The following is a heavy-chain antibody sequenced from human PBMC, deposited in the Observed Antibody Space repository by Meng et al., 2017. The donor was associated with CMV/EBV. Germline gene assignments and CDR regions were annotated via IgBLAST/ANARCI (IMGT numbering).Heavy chain of an antibody. V-gene: IGHV3-33*01. CDR1: FTGSGVG. D-gene: IGHD3-22*01. CDR2: RGYGGSNK. J-gene: IGHJ4*02. CDR3: ARDRALLVYYDSSGYFDY. Sequence: FTGSGVGMHWIHQAQGRGLEWVAVRGYGGSNKNYADSVKGRFAVSRDNSKNTLYLQMNSLRTEDTAVCYCARDRALLVYYDSSGYFDYWGQGTLVTVSS.